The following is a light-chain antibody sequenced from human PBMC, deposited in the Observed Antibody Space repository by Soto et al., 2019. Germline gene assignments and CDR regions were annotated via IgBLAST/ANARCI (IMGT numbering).Light chain of an antibody. Sequence: QSALTQPPSASGSPGQSVTISCTGTSSDVGGYNFVSWYQQHPDKAPKLMIYEVNKRPSGVPNRFSGSKSGNTASLTVSGLHAEDEADYYCSSYAGNNNRYVFGTGTKLTVL. J-gene: IGLJ1*01. CDR1: SSDVGGYNF. V-gene: IGLV2-8*01. CDR2: EVN. CDR3: SSYAGNNNRYV.